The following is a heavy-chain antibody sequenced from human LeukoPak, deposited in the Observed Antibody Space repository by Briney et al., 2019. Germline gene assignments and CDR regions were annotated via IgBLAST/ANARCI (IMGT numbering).Heavy chain of an antibody. CDR1: GFTFSSYG. CDR2: ISYDGSNK. Sequence: GGSLRLSCAASGFTFSSYGMHWVRQAPGKGLEWVAVISYDGSNKYYADSVKGRFTISRDNSKNTLYLQMNSLRAEDTAVYYCAEVAGESYYYYYMDVWGKGTTVTVSS. J-gene: IGHJ6*03. CDR3: AEVAGESYYYYYMDV. V-gene: IGHV3-30*18. D-gene: IGHD3-10*01.